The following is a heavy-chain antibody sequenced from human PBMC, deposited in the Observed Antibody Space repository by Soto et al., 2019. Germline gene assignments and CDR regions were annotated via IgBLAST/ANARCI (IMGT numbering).Heavy chain of an antibody. CDR2: IYYSGRT. V-gene: IGHV4-30-4*01. CDR3: ARGVVPAIPYGMDV. J-gene: IGHJ6*02. Sequence: QVQLQESGPGLVKPSQTLSLTCTVSGGSISSGDYYWSWIRQPPGKGLEWIGYIYYSGRTYYNPSLKSRVTISVDTSKNQCPLKLSSVTAADTAVYYCARGVVPAIPYGMDVWGQGTTVTVSS. D-gene: IGHD2-21*02. CDR1: GGSISSGDYY.